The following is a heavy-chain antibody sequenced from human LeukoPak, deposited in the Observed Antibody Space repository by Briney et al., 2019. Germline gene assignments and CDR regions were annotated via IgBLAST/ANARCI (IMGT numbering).Heavy chain of an antibody. Sequence: GGSLRLSCAASGFSFKNVWMGWVRQAPGKGLEWVGRIKSKTHGGTTDYAAAVKGRFTISRDDSKSTLYLQMNSLKTEDTALYYCTTWNYDILTGYSIWGQGTLVTVSS. CDR2: IKSKTHGGTT. J-gene: IGHJ4*02. CDR1: GFSFKNVW. V-gene: IGHV3-15*01. D-gene: IGHD3-9*01. CDR3: TTWNYDILTGYSI.